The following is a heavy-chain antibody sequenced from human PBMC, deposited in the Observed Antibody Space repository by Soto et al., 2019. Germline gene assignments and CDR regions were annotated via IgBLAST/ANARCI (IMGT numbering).Heavy chain of an antibody. V-gene: IGHV4-30-2*01. Sequence: QLQLQESGSGLVKPSQTLSLTCAVSGGSISSGGYSWSWIRQPPGKGLEWIGYIYHSGSTYYNPSLKSRVTISVDRSKNQFSLKLSSVTAADTAVYYCARTAYGSGSYYNYYYYGMDVWGQGTTVTVSS. CDR1: GGSISSGGYS. D-gene: IGHD3-10*01. CDR2: IYHSGST. J-gene: IGHJ6*02. CDR3: ARTAYGSGSYYNYYYYGMDV.